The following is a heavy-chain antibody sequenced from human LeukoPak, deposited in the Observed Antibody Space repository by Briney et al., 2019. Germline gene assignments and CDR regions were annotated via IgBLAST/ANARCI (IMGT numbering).Heavy chain of an antibody. CDR3: ARDQGLTAPPPYGLDV. J-gene: IGHJ6*02. D-gene: IGHD5-18*01. CDR2: IIPVLNIT. Sequence: GSSVKVSCKTSGSTFSSSAITWVRQAPGQGLEWMGRIIPVLNITRYTQKFQGRVTITADTSTSTVYMELSSLRSEETAVYYCARDQGLTAPPPYGLDVWGQGTTVIVSS. V-gene: IGHV1-69*04. CDR1: GSTFSSSA.